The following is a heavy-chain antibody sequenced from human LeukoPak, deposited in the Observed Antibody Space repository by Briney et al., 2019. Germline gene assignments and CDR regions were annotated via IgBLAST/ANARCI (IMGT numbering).Heavy chain of an antibody. CDR1: GDSITSYY. V-gene: IGHV4-4*07. CDR2: ISSGGTT. D-gene: IGHD2-2*01. Sequence: SETLSLTCTVSGDSITSYYWSWIRQPARKALEWIGRISSGGTTKYNPSLSSRVTMSVDTSKNQFSLKLNSVTAADTAVYYCARGGYYCSSASCYAWFDPWGQGTLVTVSS. CDR3: ARGGYYCSSASCYAWFDP. J-gene: IGHJ5*02.